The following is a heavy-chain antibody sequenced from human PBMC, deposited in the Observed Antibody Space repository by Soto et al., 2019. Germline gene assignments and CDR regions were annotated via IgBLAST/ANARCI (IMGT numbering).Heavy chain of an antibody. V-gene: IGHV3-21*01. CDR2: ISSSSSYI. CDR1: GFTFSSYS. Sequence: LRLSCAASGFTFSSYSMNWVRQAPGKGLEWVSSISSSSSYIYYADSVKGRFTISRDNAKNSLYLQMNSLRAEDTAVYYCARVWRIAASMDVWGQGTTVTVSS. J-gene: IGHJ6*02. D-gene: IGHD6-13*01. CDR3: ARVWRIAASMDV.